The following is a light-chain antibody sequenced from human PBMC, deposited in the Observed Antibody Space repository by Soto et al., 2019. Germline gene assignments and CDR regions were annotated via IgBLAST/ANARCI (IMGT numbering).Light chain of an antibody. Sequence: SYELTQPPSVSVAPGKTANITCGGHNIGSKSVHWYQQQPGQAPMLVIYYDSDRPSGIPERFSGSNSGNTATLTGSRVEAGEEAEYYCQVWDSGNDHVIFGGGTKFAVL. CDR2: YDS. CDR3: QVWDSGNDHVI. V-gene: IGLV3-21*04. J-gene: IGLJ2*01. CDR1: NIGSKS.